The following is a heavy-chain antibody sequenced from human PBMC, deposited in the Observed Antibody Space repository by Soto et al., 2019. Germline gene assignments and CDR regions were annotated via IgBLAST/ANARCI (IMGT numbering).Heavy chain of an antibody. J-gene: IGHJ5*02. Sequence: SETLSLTCTVSGGSVSSGSYYWSWIRQPPGKGLEWIGYIYYSGSTNYNPSLKSRVTISVDTSKNQFSLKLSSVTAADTAAYYCAREIVVVVAALSPWFDPWGQGTLVTVSS. V-gene: IGHV4-61*01. CDR3: AREIVVVVAALSPWFDP. CDR2: IYYSGST. CDR1: GGSVSSGSYY. D-gene: IGHD2-15*01.